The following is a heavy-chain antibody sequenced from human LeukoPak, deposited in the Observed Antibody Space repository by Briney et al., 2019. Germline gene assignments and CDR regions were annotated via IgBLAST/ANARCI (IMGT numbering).Heavy chain of an antibody. D-gene: IGHD3-10*01. CDR3: ARGPFAMLRGADNWFDP. V-gene: IGHV4-4*07. Sequence: SETLSLTCTVSGGSISSYYWSWIRQPAGKGLEWIGRIYTSGSTNYNPSLKSRVTMSVDTSKNQFSLKLSSVTAADMAVYYCARGPFAMLRGADNWFDPWGQGTLVTVSS. CDR1: GGSISSYY. CDR2: IYTSGST. J-gene: IGHJ5*02.